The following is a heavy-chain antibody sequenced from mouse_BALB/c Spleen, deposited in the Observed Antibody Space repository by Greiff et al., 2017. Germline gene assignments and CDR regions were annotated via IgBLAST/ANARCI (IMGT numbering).Heavy chain of an antibody. V-gene: IGHV3-2*02. Sequence: DVKLVESGPGLVKPSQSLSLTCTVTGYSITSDYAWNWIRQFPGNKLEWMGYISYSGSTSYNPSLKSRISITRDTSKNQFFLQLNSVTTEDTATYYCARGDYYGSSYAMDYWGQGTSVTVSS. J-gene: IGHJ4*01. CDR2: ISYSGST. D-gene: IGHD1-1*01. CDR1: GYSITSDYA. CDR3: ARGDYYGSSYAMDY.